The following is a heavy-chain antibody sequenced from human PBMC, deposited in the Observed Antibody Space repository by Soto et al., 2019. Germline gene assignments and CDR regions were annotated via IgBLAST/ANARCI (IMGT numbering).Heavy chain of an antibody. CDR3: AKDGDSSWPYYFDY. Sequence: GGSLRLSCAASGFTFSSYGMHWVRQAPGKGLEWVAVISYDGSNKYYADSVKGRFTISRDNPKNTLYLQMNSLRAEDTAVYYCAKDGDSSWPYYFDYWGQGTLVTVYS. V-gene: IGHV3-30*18. J-gene: IGHJ4*02. D-gene: IGHD6-13*01. CDR2: ISYDGSNK. CDR1: GFTFSSYG.